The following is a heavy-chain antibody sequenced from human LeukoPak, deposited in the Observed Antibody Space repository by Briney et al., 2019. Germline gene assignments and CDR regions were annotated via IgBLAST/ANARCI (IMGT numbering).Heavy chain of an antibody. CDR1: GGSISSSSYY. CDR2: IYYSGST. Sequence: SETLSLTCTASGGSISSSSYYWGWIRQPPGKGLEWIGIIYYSGSTNYNPSLKSRVTISVDTSKNQFSLKLSSVTAADTAVYYCAAEDDYGDSPHYWGQGTLVTVSS. J-gene: IGHJ4*02. CDR3: AAEDDYGDSPHY. V-gene: IGHV4-39*07. D-gene: IGHD4-17*01.